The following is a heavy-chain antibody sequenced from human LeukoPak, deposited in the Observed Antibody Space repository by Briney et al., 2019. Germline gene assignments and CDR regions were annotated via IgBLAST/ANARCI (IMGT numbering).Heavy chain of an antibody. D-gene: IGHD3-16*02. CDR1: GGSISSYY. Sequence: SETLSLTCTVSGGSISSYYWSWIRQPAGKGLEWIGRIYTSGSTNYNPSLKSRVTMSVDTSKNQFSLKLSSVTAADTAVYYCARSYYDYVWGSYPYFDYWGQGTLVTVSS. V-gene: IGHV4-4*07. J-gene: IGHJ4*02. CDR3: ARSYYDYVWGSYPYFDY. CDR2: IYTSGST.